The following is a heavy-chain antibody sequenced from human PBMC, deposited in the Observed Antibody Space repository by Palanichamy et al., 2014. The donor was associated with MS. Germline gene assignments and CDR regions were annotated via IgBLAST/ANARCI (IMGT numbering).Heavy chain of an antibody. D-gene: IGHD6-19*01. Sequence: QVQLQESGPGLVTPSETLSLTCVVSGYSMNLGYSGAGTGSPQGRGWSGSAASIMVGHPLHTVTEKSNHHISGHVQESIFLKIYSVTTSDTAKYYCVRETVASREIDHWGQGTLVTVSS. CDR3: VRETVASREIDH. CDR2: SIMVGH. CDR1: GYSMNLGYS. V-gene: IGHV4-38-2*01. J-gene: IGHJ4*02.